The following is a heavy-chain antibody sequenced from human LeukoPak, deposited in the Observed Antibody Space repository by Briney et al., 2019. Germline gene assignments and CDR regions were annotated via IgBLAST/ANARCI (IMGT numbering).Heavy chain of an antibody. CDR3: AAGWYFDY. J-gene: IGHJ4*02. V-gene: IGHV3-21*04. D-gene: IGHD2-15*01. Sequence: GGSLRLSCTASGFTFSSFAMSWVRQAPGKGLEWVSSISSSSSYIYYADSVKGRFTISRDDSKNTLYLQMNSLRAEDTAVYYCAAGWYFDYWGQGTLVTVSS. CDR2: ISSSSSYI. CDR1: GFTFSSFA.